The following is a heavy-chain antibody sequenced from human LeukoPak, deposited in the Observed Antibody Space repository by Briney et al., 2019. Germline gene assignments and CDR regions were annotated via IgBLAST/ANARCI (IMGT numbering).Heavy chain of an antibody. CDR1: GYTFTSYG. D-gene: IGHD3-16*02. Sequence: ASVKVSCKASGYTFTSYGISWVRQAPGQGLEWMGWISAYNGNTNYAQKLQGRVTMTTDTSTSTAYMELRSLRSDDTAVHYCASSVLVYDYVWGSYRPNWFDPWGQGTLVTVSS. V-gene: IGHV1-18*01. CDR2: ISAYNGNT. CDR3: ASSVLVYDYVWGSYRPNWFDP. J-gene: IGHJ5*02.